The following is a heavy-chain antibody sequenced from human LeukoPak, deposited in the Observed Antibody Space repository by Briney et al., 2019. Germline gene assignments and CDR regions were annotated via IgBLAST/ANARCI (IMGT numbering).Heavy chain of an antibody. Sequence: SETLSLTCTVSGGSMNSYYWGWIRQPPGRGLEWIGYIHDSGNTNYHPSLKSRVTFSMDTSKNQFSLKVNSVTAADTAVYYCARHHGRRYNNDGGIDYWGQGTLVTVSS. CDR2: IHDSGNT. CDR3: ARHHGRRYNNDGGIDY. J-gene: IGHJ4*02. CDR1: GGSMNSYY. D-gene: IGHD1-1*01. V-gene: IGHV4-59*08.